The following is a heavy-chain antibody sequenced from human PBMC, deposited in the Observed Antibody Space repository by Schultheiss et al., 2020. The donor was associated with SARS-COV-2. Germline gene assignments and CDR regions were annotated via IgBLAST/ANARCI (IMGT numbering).Heavy chain of an antibody. J-gene: IGHJ4*02. Sequence: GGSLRLSCAASGFTFSTYVMTWVRQAPGKGLEWVSGISNSGDSTYYADSVEGRFTISRDNAKNSLYLQVNSLRGEDTAVYFCARSIVGAAFDSWGQGTLVTVSS. CDR2: ISNSGDST. D-gene: IGHD1-26*01. CDR1: GFTFSTYV. CDR3: ARSIVGAAFDS. V-gene: IGHV3-23*01.